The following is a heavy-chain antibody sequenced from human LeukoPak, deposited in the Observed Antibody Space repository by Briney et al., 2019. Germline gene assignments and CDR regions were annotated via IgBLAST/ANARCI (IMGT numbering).Heavy chain of an antibody. J-gene: IGHJ6*02. CDR1: GGSISSGGPY. V-gene: IGHV4-61*08. CDR2: FYYSGST. Sequence: SETLSLTCTVSGGSISSGGPYLSWIRQPPGKGLEWIGYFYYSGSTYYNPSLKSRVTISVDTSKNQFSLKLSSVIAADTAVYYCARCLGYCDGMDVWGQGTTVTVSS. CDR3: ARCLGYCDGMDV. D-gene: IGHD2-15*01.